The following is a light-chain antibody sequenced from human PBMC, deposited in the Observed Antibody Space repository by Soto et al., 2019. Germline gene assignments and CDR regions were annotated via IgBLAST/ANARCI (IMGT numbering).Light chain of an antibody. CDR2: GAS. V-gene: IGKV3-20*01. Sequence: EIVLTQSPGTLSLSPGERATLSCRASQSVSSSYLAWYQQKPGQAPRLLIYGASSRATGIPDRFSGSGSGTDFTLTVSRLAPEDFAVYYCQQYGSSGWTFGQGTTVEI. CDR3: QQYGSSGWT. CDR1: QSVSSSY. J-gene: IGKJ1*01.